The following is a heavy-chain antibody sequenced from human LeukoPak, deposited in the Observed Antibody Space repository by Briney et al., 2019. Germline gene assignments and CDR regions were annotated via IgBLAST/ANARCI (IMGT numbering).Heavy chain of an antibody. CDR3: AKSHYYGSGSIDY. CDR2: ISGGGIST. J-gene: IGHJ4*02. V-gene: IGHV3-23*01. Sequence: GGSLRLSCAASGFTFSSYAMSWVRQAPGKGLEWVSAISGGGISTYYADSVKGQFTISRDNSKNTLYLQMNSLRAEDTAVYYCAKSHYYGSGSIDYWGQGTLVTVSS. D-gene: IGHD3-10*01. CDR1: GFTFSSYA.